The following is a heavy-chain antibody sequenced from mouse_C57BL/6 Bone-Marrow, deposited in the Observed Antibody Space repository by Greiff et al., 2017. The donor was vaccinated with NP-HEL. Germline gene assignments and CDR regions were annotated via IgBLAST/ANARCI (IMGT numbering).Heavy chain of an antibody. J-gene: IGHJ2*01. D-gene: IGHD1-1*01. CDR2: IWGDGST. V-gene: IGHV2-3*01. CDR1: GFSLTSYG. Sequence: QVQLKESGPGLVAPSQSLSIPCTVSGFSLTSYGVSWVRQPPGKGLEWLGVIWGDGSTNYHSALLSSRSISRVNSKSQGFLKLNSLQTDDTATYYCAKEGSSYVDYWGQGTTRTVCS. CDR3: AKEGSSYVDY.